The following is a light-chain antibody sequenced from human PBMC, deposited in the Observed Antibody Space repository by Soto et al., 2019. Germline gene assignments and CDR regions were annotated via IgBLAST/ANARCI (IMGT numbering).Light chain of an antibody. J-gene: IGKJ4*01. CDR3: QQYSRYPIT. CDR1: QSVAYW. V-gene: IGKV1-5*03. Sequence: DIQMTQSPSTLSASVGDRVIITCRASQSVAYWLAWYQQKPGKAPRFLIYKASSLGSGVPSRFSGTGSGTEFTLTINSLQPDDVATYYCQQYSRYPITFGGGTEVEIK. CDR2: KAS.